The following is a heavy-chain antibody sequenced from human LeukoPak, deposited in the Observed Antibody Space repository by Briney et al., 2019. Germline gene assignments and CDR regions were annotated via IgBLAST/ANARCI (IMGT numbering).Heavy chain of an antibody. J-gene: IGHJ6*03. Sequence: GASVKVSCKVSGYTLAEISMHWVRQAPGKGLEWMGGFDPEDAETIYAPKFQGRVTMTEDTSTDTAYMELRSLRFEDTAVYYCATLTMVRGLMGLSYYYMDVWGKGTTVTISS. CDR2: FDPEDAET. CDR3: ATLTMVRGLMGLSYYYMDV. CDR1: GYTLAEIS. V-gene: IGHV1-24*01. D-gene: IGHD3-10*01.